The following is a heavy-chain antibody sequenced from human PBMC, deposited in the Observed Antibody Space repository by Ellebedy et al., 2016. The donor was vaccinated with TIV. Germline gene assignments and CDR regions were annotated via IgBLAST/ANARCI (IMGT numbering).Heavy chain of an antibody. D-gene: IGHD3-10*01. CDR2: INPNSGGT. J-gene: IGHJ5*02. CDR1: GYTFTGYY. CDR3: ARGARPMVRGVIIVSWFDP. Sequence: ASVKVSCKASGYTFTGYYMHWVRQAPGQGLEWMGWINPNSGGTNYAQKFQGRVTMTRDTSISTAYMELSRLRSDDTAVYYCARGARPMVRGVIIVSWFDPWGQGTLVTVSS. V-gene: IGHV1-2*02.